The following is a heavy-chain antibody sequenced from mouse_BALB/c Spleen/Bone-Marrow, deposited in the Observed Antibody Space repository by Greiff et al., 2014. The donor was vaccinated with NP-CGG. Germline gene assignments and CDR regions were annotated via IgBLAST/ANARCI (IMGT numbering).Heavy chain of an antibody. CDR1: GYTFTGYW. Sequence: EVLLEESGTVLARPGASVKMSCKASGYTFTGYWMHWVKQRPGQGLEWIGAIYPGNSDTNYHQKFKGKANMTAVTSTSTAYMELSSLTNEDSAVYYCTYDYDCYSFDYWGPGTSVTVSS. J-gene: IGHJ1*01. V-gene: IGHV1-5*01. CDR2: IYPGNSDT. D-gene: IGHD2-4*01. CDR3: TYDYDCYSFDY.